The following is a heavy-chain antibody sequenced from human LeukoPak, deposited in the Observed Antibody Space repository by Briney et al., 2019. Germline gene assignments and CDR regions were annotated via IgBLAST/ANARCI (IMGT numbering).Heavy chain of an antibody. J-gene: IGHJ6*03. CDR2: IYYSGST. V-gene: IGHV4-34*01. CDR1: GGSFSGYY. D-gene: IGHD3-10*01. CDR3: ARIYGSGSYYTPSYYYMDV. Sequence: NPSETLSLTCAVYGGSFSGYYWSWIRQPPGKGLEWIGSIYYSGSTYYNPSLKSRVTISVDTSKNQFSLKLSSVTAADTAVYYCARIYGSGSYYTPSYYYMDVWGKGTTVTISS.